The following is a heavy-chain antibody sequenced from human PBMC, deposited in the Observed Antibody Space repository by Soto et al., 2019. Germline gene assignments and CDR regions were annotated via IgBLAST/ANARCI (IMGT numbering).Heavy chain of an antibody. CDR2: IIPILGIA. D-gene: IGHD6-19*01. V-gene: IGHV1-69*02. J-gene: IGHJ4*02. CDR3: VAAVAGTFDY. CDR1: GGTFSSYT. Sequence: GASVKVSCKASGGTFSSYTISWVRQAPGQGLEWVGRIIPILGIANYAQKFQGRVTITADKSTSTAYMELSSLRSEDTAVYYCVAAVAGTFDYWGQGTLVTVSS.